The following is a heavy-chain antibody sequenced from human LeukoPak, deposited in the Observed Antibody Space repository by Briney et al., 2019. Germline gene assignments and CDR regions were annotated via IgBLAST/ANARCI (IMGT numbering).Heavy chain of an antibody. CDR1: GYTFTSYG. Sequence: ASVKVSCKASGYTFTSYGISWVRQAPGQGLEWMGWISAYNGNTNYAQKLQGRVTMTTDTSTSTAYMELRSLRSDDTAVYYCARAERITIFGVVIRTDVFDIWGQGTMVTVSS. J-gene: IGHJ3*02. CDR2: ISAYNGNT. CDR3: ARAERITIFGVVIRTDVFDI. D-gene: IGHD3-3*01. V-gene: IGHV1-18*01.